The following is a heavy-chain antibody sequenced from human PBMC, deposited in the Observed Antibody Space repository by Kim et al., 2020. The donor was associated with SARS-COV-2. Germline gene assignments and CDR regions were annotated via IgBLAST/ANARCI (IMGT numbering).Heavy chain of an antibody. J-gene: IGHJ4*02. CDR1: GFTFGNYA. V-gene: IGHV3-30*18. D-gene: IGHD3-10*01. CDR2: ISYDESHI. Sequence: GGSLRLSCVASGFTFGNYALHWVRQAPGKGLEWVADISYDESHISYSDSVRGRFSXSXXSSKNTLXXQMSSLRDDDTAVYHCAKXXDGXXNYLRYFDYWGQXXXVTVSS. CDR3: AKXXDGXXNYLRYFDY.